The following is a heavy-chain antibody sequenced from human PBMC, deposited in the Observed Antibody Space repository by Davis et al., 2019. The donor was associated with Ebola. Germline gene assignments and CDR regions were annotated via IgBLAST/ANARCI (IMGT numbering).Heavy chain of an antibody. Sequence: SETLSLTCTVYGGSFSDYYWNWIRQPPGKGLEWIGEINHSGSTNYNPSLKSRVTISVDTSKNQFSLKLSSVTAADTAVYYCARDSPIAAAGGWGQGTLVTVSS. CDR2: INHSGST. V-gene: IGHV4-34*01. J-gene: IGHJ4*02. D-gene: IGHD6-13*01. CDR1: GGSFSDYY. CDR3: ARDSPIAAAGG.